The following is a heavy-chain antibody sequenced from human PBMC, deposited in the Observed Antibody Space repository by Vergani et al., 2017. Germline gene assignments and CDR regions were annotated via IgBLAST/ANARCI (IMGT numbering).Heavy chain of an antibody. D-gene: IGHD4-11*01. V-gene: IGHV3-30*19. CDR3: ARVANSNFELYYFDY. CDR1: GFTFSSYG. J-gene: IGHJ4*02. Sequence: QVQLVHSGAEVKKPGASVKVSCKASGFTFSSYGMHWVRQAPGKGLEWVAVISYDGSNKYYADSVKGRFTISRDNSKNTLYLQMNSLRAEDTAVYYCARVANSNFELYYFDYWGQGTLVTVSS. CDR2: ISYDGSNK.